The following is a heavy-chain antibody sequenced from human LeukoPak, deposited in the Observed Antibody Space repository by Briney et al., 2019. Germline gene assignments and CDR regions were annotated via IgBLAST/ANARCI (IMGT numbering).Heavy chain of an antibody. J-gene: IGHJ4*02. V-gene: IGHV3-74*01. CDR2: ISRDGSST. CDR3: ARDCSDTGCYNTAFDY. CDR1: GFTFSNNW. D-gene: IGHD2-2*02. Sequence: GGSLRLSCAASGFTFSNNWMHWVRQAPGKGLMWVSRISRDGSSTSYADSVKGRFTISRDNAKNTLYLQMNTLRAEDTAVYYCARDCSDTGCYNTAFDYWGQGTLVTVSS.